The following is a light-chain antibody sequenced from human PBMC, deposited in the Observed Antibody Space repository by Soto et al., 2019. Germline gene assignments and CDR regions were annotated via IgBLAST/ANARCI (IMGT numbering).Light chain of an antibody. CDR2: KAS. V-gene: IGKV1-5*03. CDR3: QHYNSYPPMYT. J-gene: IGKJ2*01. Sequence: DIQMTQSPSTLSASVGDRVTITCRASQTIGSLLAWYQQKAGRAPKLLIYKASTLESGVPSRFSGSRSGTEFTITISSLQPDDFATYYCQHYNSYPPMYTFGQGTKLEI. CDR1: QTIGSL.